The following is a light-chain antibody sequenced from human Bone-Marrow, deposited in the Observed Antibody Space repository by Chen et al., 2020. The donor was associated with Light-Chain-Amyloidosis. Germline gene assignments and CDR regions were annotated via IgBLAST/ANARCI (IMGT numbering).Light chain of an antibody. CDR3: GSYAGSNTVV. V-gene: IGLV2-23*02. J-gene: IGLJ2*01. CDR2: EVN. CDR1: SSDVGNYNL. Sequence: QSALTQPAYASGPPGQPITISGTGSSSDVGNYNLVSWYQQHPGKAPKLMIFEVNKRPSGVSNRFSGSKSGNTASLTISGLLAEDEADYHCGSYAGSNTVVFGGGTKLTVL.